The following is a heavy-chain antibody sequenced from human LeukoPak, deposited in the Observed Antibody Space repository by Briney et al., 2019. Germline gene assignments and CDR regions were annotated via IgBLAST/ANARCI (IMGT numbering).Heavy chain of an antibody. D-gene: IGHD6-13*01. CDR3: ARGPNSSSWYLYFQH. V-gene: IGHV4-34*01. CDR1: GGSFSGYY. J-gene: IGHJ1*01. Sequence: SETLSLTCAVYGGSFSGYYWSWIRQPPGKGLEWIGEINHSGSTSYNPSLKSRVTISVDTSKNQFSLKLSSVTAADTAVYYCARGPNSSSWYLYFQHWGQGTLVTVSS. CDR2: INHSGST.